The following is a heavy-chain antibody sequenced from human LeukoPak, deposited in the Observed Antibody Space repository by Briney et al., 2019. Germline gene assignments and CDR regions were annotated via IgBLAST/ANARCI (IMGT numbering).Heavy chain of an antibody. CDR3: AGYSYGTLNFDY. CDR2: IIPILGIA. D-gene: IGHD5-18*01. J-gene: IGHJ4*02. Sequence: ASVKVSCKASGGTFSSYTTSWVRQAPGQGLEWMGRIIPILGIANYAQKFQGRVTITADKSTGTAYMELSSLRSEDTAVYYCAGYSYGTLNFDYWGQGTLVTVSS. CDR1: GGTFSSYT. V-gene: IGHV1-69*02.